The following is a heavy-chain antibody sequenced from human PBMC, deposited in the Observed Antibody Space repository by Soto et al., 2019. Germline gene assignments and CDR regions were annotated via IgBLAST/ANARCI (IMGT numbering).Heavy chain of an antibody. V-gene: IGHV1-18*04. CDR2: ISGYNGLI. J-gene: IGHJ4*02. Sequence: QVQLVQSGDEVKKSGASVKVSCKASGYTFSNYGISWVRQAPGQGLEWMGWISGYNGLIAYAQNVQGRVTMTIDTPTRTVFMELTSLRSNDTAVYYCARDEGIRGFDSWGQGTLVTVSS. CDR1: GYTFSNYG. CDR3: ARDEGIRGFDS. D-gene: IGHD3-10*01.